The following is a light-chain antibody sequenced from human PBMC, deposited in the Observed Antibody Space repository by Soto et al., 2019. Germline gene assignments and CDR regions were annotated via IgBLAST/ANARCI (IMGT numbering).Light chain of an antibody. CDR2: GAS. V-gene: IGKV3-15*01. CDR3: QQYNNWART. J-gene: IGKJ1*01. CDR1: QSVSNN. Sequence: EIVMTQSPATLSVSPWERATLSCRASQSVSNNLAWYQQKPGQAPRLLMYGASTRATGIPARFSGSGSGTEFTLTISSLQSADFAVYFCQQYNNWARTFGQGTKVDIK.